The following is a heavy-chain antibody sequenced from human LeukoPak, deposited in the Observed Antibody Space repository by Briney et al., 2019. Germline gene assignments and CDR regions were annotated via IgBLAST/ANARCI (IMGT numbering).Heavy chain of an antibody. CDR2: IYYSGNA. CDR3: ARPVYYYDSSYAFDI. CDR1: GGSIRSSSFY. J-gene: IGHJ3*02. V-gene: IGHV4-39*07. Sequence: ETLSLTCTVSGGSIRSSSFYWGWIRQSPGKGLEWIGSIYYSGNAYYNPSLESRVTMSVDTSKNQSSLKLSSVTAADTAVYYCARPVYYYDSSYAFDIWGQGTMVTVSS. D-gene: IGHD3-22*01.